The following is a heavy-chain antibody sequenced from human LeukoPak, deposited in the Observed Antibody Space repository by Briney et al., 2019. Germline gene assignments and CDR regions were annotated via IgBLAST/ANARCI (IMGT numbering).Heavy chain of an antibody. CDR1: GGSISSYY. D-gene: IGHD5-12*01. V-gene: IGHV4-59*01. Sequence: PSETLSLTCTVSGGSISSYYWSWIRQPPGEGLEWIGYIYYSGSTNYNPSLKSRVTISVDTSKNQFSLKLSSVTAADTAVYYCARGDGYNPLDYWGQGTLVTVSS. CDR3: ARGDGYNPLDY. J-gene: IGHJ4*02. CDR2: IYYSGST.